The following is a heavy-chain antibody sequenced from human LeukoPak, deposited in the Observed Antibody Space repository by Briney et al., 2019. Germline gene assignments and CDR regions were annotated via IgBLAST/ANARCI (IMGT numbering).Heavy chain of an antibody. J-gene: IGHJ6*03. CDR1: GYTFTGYY. Sequence: ASVKVSCKASGYTFTGYYMHWVRQAPGQGLEWMGIINPSGGSTSYAQKFQGRVTMTRDTSTSTVYMELSSLRSEDTAVYYCARDLHDSSGYPADYYYYYYMDVWGKGTTVTISS. CDR2: INPSGGST. V-gene: IGHV1-46*01. D-gene: IGHD3-22*01. CDR3: ARDLHDSSGYPADYYYYYYMDV.